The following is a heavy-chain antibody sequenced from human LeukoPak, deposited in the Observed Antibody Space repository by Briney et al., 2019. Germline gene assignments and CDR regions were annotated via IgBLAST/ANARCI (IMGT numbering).Heavy chain of an antibody. CDR2: ISSSSSSTI. Sequence: GGSLRLSCAASGFTFSSYSMNWVRQAPGKGLEWVSYISSSSSSTIYYADSVKGRFTISRDNAKNSLYLQMNSLRAEDTAVYYCARDNLFYGDYVSYFDYWGQGTLVTVSS. J-gene: IGHJ4*02. D-gene: IGHD4-17*01. V-gene: IGHV3-48*04. CDR1: GFTFSSYS. CDR3: ARDNLFYGDYVSYFDY.